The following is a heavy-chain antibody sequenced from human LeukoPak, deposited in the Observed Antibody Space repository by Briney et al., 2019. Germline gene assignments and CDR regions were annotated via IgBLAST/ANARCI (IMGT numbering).Heavy chain of an antibody. V-gene: IGHV1-2*02. CDR1: GYTFTGYY. Sequence: ASVKVSCKASGYTFTGYYMHWVRQAPGQGLEWMGWINPNSGGTNYAQKFQGRVTMTRDTSISTAYMELSRLTSDDTAVYYCARDLRYSSGWSASGMDVWGKGTTVTISS. CDR2: INPNSGGT. CDR3: ARDLRYSSGWSASGMDV. D-gene: IGHD6-19*01. J-gene: IGHJ6*03.